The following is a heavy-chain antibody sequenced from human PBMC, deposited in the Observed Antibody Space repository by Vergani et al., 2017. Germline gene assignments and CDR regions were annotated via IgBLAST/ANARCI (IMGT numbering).Heavy chain of an antibody. CDR2: TYYSGST. V-gene: IGHV4-31*03. J-gene: IGHJ5*02. Sequence: QVQLQESGPGLVKPSQTLSLTCTVSGGSISSGDYYWSWIRPHPGKVQEWSGYTYYSGSTYSNPALKSRVTISLDTSKNQFSLKLSAVTAADAAVYYCAGKGLYYNSSGYRGRWFDPWGKGTRVTVSS. D-gene: IGHD3-22*01. CDR1: GGSISSGDYY. CDR3: AGKGLYYNSSGYRGRWFDP.